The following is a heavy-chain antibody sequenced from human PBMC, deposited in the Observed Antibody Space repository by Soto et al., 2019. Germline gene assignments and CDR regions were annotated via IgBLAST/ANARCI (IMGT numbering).Heavy chain of an antibody. CDR2: IYYSGST. Sequence: QLQLQESGPGLVKPSETLSLTCTVSGGSISSSSYYWGWIRQPPGKGLEWIGSIYYSGSTYYNPSLKSRVTISVDTSKNQFSLKLSSVTAADTAVYYCARRENNWNQKLPKMHYFDYWGQGTLVTVSS. CDR3: ARRENNWNQKLPKMHYFDY. J-gene: IGHJ4*02. D-gene: IGHD1-20*01. CDR1: GGSISSSSYY. V-gene: IGHV4-39*01.